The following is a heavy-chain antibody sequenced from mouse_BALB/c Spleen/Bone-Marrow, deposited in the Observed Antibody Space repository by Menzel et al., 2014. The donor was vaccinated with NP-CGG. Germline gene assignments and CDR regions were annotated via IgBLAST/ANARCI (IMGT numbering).Heavy chain of an antibody. CDR1: GFTFSSYG. CDR3: ARGNYGNYVDDCDY. V-gene: IGHV5-6-3*01. D-gene: IGHD2-1*01. J-gene: IGHJ2*01. CDR2: INSNGGST. Sequence: EVKLVESGGGLVQPGGSLKLSCAASGFTFSSYGMSWVRQTPDKRLELVASINSNGGSTYYPDSVKGRFTISRDNAKNTLSLQMSSLKSEDTAMYYCARGNYGNYVDDCDYWGQGTALTVSS.